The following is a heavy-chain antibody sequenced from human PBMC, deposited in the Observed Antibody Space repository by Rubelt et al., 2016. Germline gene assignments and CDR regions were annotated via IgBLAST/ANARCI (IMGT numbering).Heavy chain of an antibody. CDR3: ARLSITIFGVVVYYYGMDV. CDR2: MNPNSGNT. J-gene: IGHJ6*02. D-gene: IGHD3-3*01. V-gene: IGHV1-8*01. CDR1: GYTFTSYD. Sequence: QVQLVQSGAEVKKPGGSVKVSCKASGYTFTSYDINWVRQATGQGLEWMGWMNPNSGNTGYAQKFQGRVTMTRNTSISTAYMELSSLRSEDTAVYYCARLSITIFGVVVYYYGMDVWGQGTTVTVSS.